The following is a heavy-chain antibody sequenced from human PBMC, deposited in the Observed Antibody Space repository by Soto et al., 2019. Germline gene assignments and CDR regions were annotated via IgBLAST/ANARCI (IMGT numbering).Heavy chain of an antibody. J-gene: IGHJ4*02. Sequence: ASVKVSCKASGYTFTSYYMHWVRQAPGQGLEWMGVIEPSGGSKSYTQKFQGRITMTRDTSTSTVYMELSSLRSEDTAVYYCARTTMTFYYFDFWGQGTLVTSPQ. CDR1: GYTFTSYY. CDR2: IEPSGGSK. CDR3: ARTTMTFYYFDF. D-gene: IGHD4-17*01. V-gene: IGHV1-46*01.